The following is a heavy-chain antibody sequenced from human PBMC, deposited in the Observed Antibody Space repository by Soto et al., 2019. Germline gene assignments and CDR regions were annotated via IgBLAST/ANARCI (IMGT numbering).Heavy chain of an antibody. CDR3: ARETYDILTGYYPGNFDY. V-gene: IGHV1-18*01. J-gene: IGHJ4*02. CDR1: GYTFTSYG. CDR2: ISAYNGNT. D-gene: IGHD3-9*01. Sequence: ASVKVSCKASGYTFTSYGISWVRQAPGQGLEWMGWISAYNGNTNYAQKLQGRVTMTTDTSTSTAYMELRSLRSDDTAVYYCARETYDILTGYYPGNFDYWGQGTLVTVSS.